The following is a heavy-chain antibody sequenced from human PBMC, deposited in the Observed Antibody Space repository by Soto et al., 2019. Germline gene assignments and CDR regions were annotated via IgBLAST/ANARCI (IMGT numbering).Heavy chain of an antibody. CDR1: GFSFSDSA. CDR2: IRSKANSYAT. J-gene: IGHJ6*02. CDR3: YDGMDI. V-gene: IGHV3-73*02. Sequence: EAQLVESGGGLVQPGGSLKLSCAASGFSFSDSAMHWVRQASRKGLEWVGRIRSKANSYATAYAASVKGRFTISRDDSNNTAYLQMNSLKSEDTAVYYCYDGMDIWGQGTTVTVSS.